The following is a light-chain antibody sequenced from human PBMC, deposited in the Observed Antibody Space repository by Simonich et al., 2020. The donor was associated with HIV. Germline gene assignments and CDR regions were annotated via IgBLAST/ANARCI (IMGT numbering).Light chain of an antibody. CDR2: EVS. CDR1: QSLRHSDGKTY. CDR3: MQGIQLPPIT. Sequence: DIVMTQTPLSLSVTPGQPASISCKSSQSLRHSDGKTYVYWYLQKPGQSPQLLIYEVSNRCSGVPDRFSGNGSGTEFTLRISRVEADDVGVYYCMQGIQLPPITFGQGTRLEIK. J-gene: IGKJ5*01. V-gene: IGKV2D-29*02.